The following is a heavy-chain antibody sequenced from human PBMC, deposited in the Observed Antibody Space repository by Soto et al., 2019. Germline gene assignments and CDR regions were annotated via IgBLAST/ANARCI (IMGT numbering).Heavy chain of an antibody. Sequence: PSETLSLTCTVSGGSISSNIYYWGWIRQPPGKGLEWIGNIHYSGSTNYDPSLKSRVTISVDTSKNQFSLKLSSVTAADTAVYYCARRRANTYYYGSGSYSGHWFDPWGQGTLVTVSS. D-gene: IGHD3-10*01. V-gene: IGHV4-39*01. CDR3: ARRRANTYYYGSGSYSGHWFDP. CDR2: IHYSGST. CDR1: GGSISSNIYY. J-gene: IGHJ5*02.